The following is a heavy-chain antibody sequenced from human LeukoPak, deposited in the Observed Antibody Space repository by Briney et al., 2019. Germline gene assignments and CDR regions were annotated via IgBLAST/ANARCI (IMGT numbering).Heavy chain of an antibody. D-gene: IGHD3-10*02. CDR3: AELGITMIGGV. CDR2: ISSSSSTI. Sequence: GGSLRLSCAASGFTFSDYGMNWVRQAPGKGLEWVSYISSSSSTIYYADSVKGRFTISRDNAKNSLYLQMNSLRAEDTAVYYCAELGITMIGGVCGKGTTVTISS. CDR1: GFTFSDYG. V-gene: IGHV3-48*04. J-gene: IGHJ6*04.